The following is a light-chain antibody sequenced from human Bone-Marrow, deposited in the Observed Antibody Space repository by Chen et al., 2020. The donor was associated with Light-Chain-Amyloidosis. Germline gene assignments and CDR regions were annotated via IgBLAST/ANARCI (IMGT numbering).Light chain of an antibody. Sequence: YELTQPPSVSVAPGQTTTITCSGDDLPTKYAYWYQQKQGQAPVLVIHRYTERPSGISERFSGSSSGTTATLTISGVQAEDEADYHCQSTDSSGTYEVIFGGGTKLTVL. CDR3: QSTDSSGTYEVI. J-gene: IGLJ2*01. CDR1: DLPTKY. CDR2: RYT. V-gene: IGLV3-25*03.